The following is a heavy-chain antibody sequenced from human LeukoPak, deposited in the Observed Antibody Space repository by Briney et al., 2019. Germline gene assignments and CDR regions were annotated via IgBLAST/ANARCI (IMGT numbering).Heavy chain of an antibody. J-gene: IGHJ4*02. D-gene: IGHD6-13*01. V-gene: IGHV3-74*01. CDR1: GFTFSDYW. CDR2: IKNDGSTT. Sequence: GGSLRLSCAASGFTFSDYWMHWVRQAPGKGLVWVSRIKNDGSTTTYADSVKGRFTISIDNAKNTLYLQMNSLRAEDTAIFYCARSTSWYHLDYWGQGTLVTVSS. CDR3: ARSTSWYHLDY.